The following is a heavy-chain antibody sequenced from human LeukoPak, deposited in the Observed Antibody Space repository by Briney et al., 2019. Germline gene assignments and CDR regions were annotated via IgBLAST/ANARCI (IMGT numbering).Heavy chain of an antibody. J-gene: IGHJ6*03. V-gene: IGHV3-21*01. CDR3: ARGERYAATGYYYYMDV. D-gene: IGHD1-1*01. Sequence: GGSLRLSCAASGFTFSSYTMNWVRQAPGKGLEWVSSITTSSSYIYYADSMKGRLTISRDNSKNTLYLQMNSLRAEDTAVYYCARGERYAATGYYYYMDVWGKGTTVTVSS. CDR1: GFTFSSYT. CDR2: ITTSSSYI.